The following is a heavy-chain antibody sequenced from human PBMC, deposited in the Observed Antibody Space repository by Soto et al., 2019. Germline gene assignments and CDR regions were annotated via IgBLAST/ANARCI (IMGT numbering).Heavy chain of an antibody. CDR1: GYTFTSYG. V-gene: IGHV1-3*01. CDR2: INAGNGNT. D-gene: IGHD2-21*02. Sequence: ASVKVSCKASGYTFTSYGTSWVRQAPGQGLEWMGWINAGNGNTKYSQKFQGRVTITRDTSASTAYMELSSLRSEDTAVYYCARAWVVVTAPDYWGQGALVTVSS. J-gene: IGHJ4*02. CDR3: ARAWVVVTAPDY.